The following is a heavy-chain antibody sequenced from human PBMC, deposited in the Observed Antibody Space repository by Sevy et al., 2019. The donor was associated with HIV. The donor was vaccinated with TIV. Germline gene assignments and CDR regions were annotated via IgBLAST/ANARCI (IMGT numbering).Heavy chain of an antibody. CDR3: TRVHSGCYPFDY. J-gene: IGHJ4*02. V-gene: IGHV3-53*01. Sequence: GGSLRLSCAASGFSVSSNYMSWVRQAPGKGLEWVSLIYSSGRTYYGDSVKGRFTISRDDSKNTLYLQMNSVRAEDTAMYYCTRVHSGCYPFDYWGQGSLVTVSS. CDR2: IYSSGRT. D-gene: IGHD3-22*01. CDR1: GFSVSSNY.